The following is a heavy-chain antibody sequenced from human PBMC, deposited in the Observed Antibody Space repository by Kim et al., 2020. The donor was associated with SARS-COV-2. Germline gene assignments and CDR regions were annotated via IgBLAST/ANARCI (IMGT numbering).Heavy chain of an antibody. Sequence: ASVKVSCKASGYTFTSYYMHWVRQAPGQGLEWMGIINPSGGSTSYAQKFQGRVTMTRDTSTSTVYMELSSLRSEDTAVYYCARRDSSSSGYYYYGMDVWGKGTTVTVSS. J-gene: IGHJ6*04. D-gene: IGHD6-6*01. CDR3: ARRDSSSSGYYYYGMDV. CDR1: GYTFTSYY. V-gene: IGHV1-46*01. CDR2: INPSGGST.